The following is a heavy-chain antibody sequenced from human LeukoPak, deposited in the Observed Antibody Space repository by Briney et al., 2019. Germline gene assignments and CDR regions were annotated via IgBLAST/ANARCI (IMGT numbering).Heavy chain of an antibody. V-gene: IGHV3-23*01. Sequence: PGGSLRLSCAVSGFTFSSYAMSWVRQAPGKGLEWVSVITVDDSTYYAESVKGRFTISRDSSKNTLYLQMNSLWAEDTAIYSCARYHRGGTYYFDYWGQGTLVTVSS. J-gene: IGHJ4*02. CDR1: GFTFSSYA. CDR3: ARYHRGGTYYFDY. CDR2: ITVDDST. D-gene: IGHD1-26*01.